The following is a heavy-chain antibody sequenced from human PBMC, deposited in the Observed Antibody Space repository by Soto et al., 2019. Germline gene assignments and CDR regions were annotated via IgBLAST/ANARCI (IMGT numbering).Heavy chain of an antibody. CDR3: AHKGGRGAGMDV. CDR2: IYWDGDE. Sequence: SGPTLVNPTQTLTLTCTFSGFSLSTSGVGVVWIRQPPGKALEWLALIYWDGDERYSPFLKSRLTITKDTSKNQVALTMTNMDPVDTATYYCAHKGGRGAGMDVWGQGTTVTVSS. V-gene: IGHV2-5*02. CDR1: GFSLSTSGVG. D-gene: IGHD2-15*01. J-gene: IGHJ6*02.